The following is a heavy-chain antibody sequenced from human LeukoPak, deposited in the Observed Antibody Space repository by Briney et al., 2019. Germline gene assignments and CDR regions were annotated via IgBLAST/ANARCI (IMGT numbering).Heavy chain of an antibody. CDR1: GFTFSSYS. CDR2: ISSSSSYI. Sequence: GGSLRLSCAASGFTFSSYSMNWVRQAPGKGLEWVSSISSSSSYIYYADSVKGRFTISRDNAKNSLYLQMNSLRAEDTAVYYCARDEYDFLGWRYMDVWGKGTTVTVSS. J-gene: IGHJ6*03. CDR3: ARDEYDFLGWRYMDV. V-gene: IGHV3-21*01. D-gene: IGHD3/OR15-3a*01.